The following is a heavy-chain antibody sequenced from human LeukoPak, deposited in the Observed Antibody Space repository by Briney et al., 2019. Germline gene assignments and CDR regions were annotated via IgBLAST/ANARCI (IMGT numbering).Heavy chain of an antibody. CDR3: AKDFRIGYSAHFDY. CDR1: GFTFRSHA. J-gene: IGHJ4*02. D-gene: IGHD2-21*01. Sequence: GGSLRLSCVGSGFTFRSHAVSWVRQAPEKGLEFVSGIYENGGTTYYADSVKGRFSISRDNSKNTLYLQMDSLRGEDTAVYYCAKDFRIGYSAHFDYWGQGALVTVSS. V-gene: IGHV3-23*01. CDR2: IYENGGTT.